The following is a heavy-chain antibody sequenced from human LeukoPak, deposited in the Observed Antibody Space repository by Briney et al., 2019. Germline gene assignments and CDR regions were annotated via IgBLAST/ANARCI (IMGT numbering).Heavy chain of an antibody. CDR1: GFTFSSYD. CDR2: IGTAGDT. J-gene: IGHJ6*02. D-gene: IGHD6-13*01. V-gene: IGHV3-13*01. CDR3: AREGRIAAAGTNYYYHGMDV. Sequence: GGSLRLSCAASGFTFSSYDMHWVRHAPGKGLELVSAIGTAGDTYYPGSVKGRFTISRENAKNSLYLQMNSLRAGDTAVYYCAREGRIAAAGTNYYYHGMDVWGQGTTVTVSS.